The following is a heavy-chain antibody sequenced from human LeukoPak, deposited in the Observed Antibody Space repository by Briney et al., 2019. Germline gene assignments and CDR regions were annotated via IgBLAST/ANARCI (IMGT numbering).Heavy chain of an antibody. CDR1: GGTFISYT. CDR2: IIPTLGIA. Sequence: GASVKVSCKASGGTFISYTISWVRQAPGQGLEWMGRIIPTLGIANYAQKSQGRVTITADKSTSTAYMELSSLRSEDTAVYYCARGGYYDSTYWGQGTLVTVSS. J-gene: IGHJ4*02. V-gene: IGHV1-69*02. CDR3: ARGGYYDSTY. D-gene: IGHD3-3*01.